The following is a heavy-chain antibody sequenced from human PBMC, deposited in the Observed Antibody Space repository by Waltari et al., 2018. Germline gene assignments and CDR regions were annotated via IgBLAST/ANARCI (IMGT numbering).Heavy chain of an antibody. D-gene: IGHD3-22*01. CDR1: GGSFSGYY. CDR3: ARRGPELYYYDSSGYYSF. CDR2: INHSGST. V-gene: IGHV4-34*01. J-gene: IGHJ4*02. Sequence: QVQLQQWGAGLLKPSETLSLTCAVYGGSFSGYYWSWIRQPPGKGLEWIGEINHSGSTNYNPSLKSRVTISVDTSKNQFSLKLSSVTAADTSVYYCARRGPELYYYDSSGYYSFWGQGTLVTVSS.